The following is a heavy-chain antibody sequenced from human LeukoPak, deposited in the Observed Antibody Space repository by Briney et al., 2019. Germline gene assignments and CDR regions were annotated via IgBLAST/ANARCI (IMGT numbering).Heavy chain of an antibody. J-gene: IGHJ4*02. Sequence: GASVKVSCKASGYTFTSYGISWVRQAPGQGLEWMGWISAYNGNTNYAQKLQGRVTMTTDTSTSTAYMELRSLRSDDTAVYYCARDLGYSGYDFAPPVGVKHNDYWGQGTLVTVSS. CDR1: GYTFTSYG. D-gene: IGHD5-12*01. V-gene: IGHV1-18*01. CDR3: ARDLGYSGYDFAPPVGVKHNDY. CDR2: ISAYNGNT.